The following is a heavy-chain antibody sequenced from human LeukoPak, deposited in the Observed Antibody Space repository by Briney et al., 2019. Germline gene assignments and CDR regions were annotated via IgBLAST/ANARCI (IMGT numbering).Heavy chain of an antibody. J-gene: IGHJ4*02. V-gene: IGHV4-59*01. D-gene: IGHD4-11*01. Sequence: PSETLSLTCTVSGGSISSYYWSWIRQPPGKGLEWIGYIYYSGSTNYNPSLKSRVTISVDTSKNQFSLKLSSVTAADTAVYYCARALTTTTTPFDYWGQGTLVTVSS. CDR1: GGSISSYY. CDR3: ARALTTTTTPFDY. CDR2: IYYSGST.